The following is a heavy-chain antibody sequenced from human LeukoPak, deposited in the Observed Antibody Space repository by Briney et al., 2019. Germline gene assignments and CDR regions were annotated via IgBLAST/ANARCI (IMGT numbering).Heavy chain of an antibody. CDR2: IYHSGST. J-gene: IGHJ3*02. Sequence: PSETLSLTCTVSGYSISSGYYWGWIRQPPAKGLEWSGSIYHSGSTYYNPSLKSRVTISVDTSKNQFSLMLGAVTAADTAVCYVPKELGKHTIFEVVIMGGALYIWAQGKMVSVFS. D-gene: IGHD3-3*01. V-gene: IGHV4-38-2*02. CDR3: PKELGKHTIFEVVIMGGALYI. CDR1: GYSISSGYY.